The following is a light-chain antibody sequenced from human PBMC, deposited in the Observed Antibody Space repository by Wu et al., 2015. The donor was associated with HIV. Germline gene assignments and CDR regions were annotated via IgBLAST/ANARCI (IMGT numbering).Light chain of an antibody. V-gene: IGKV3-20*01. CDR1: QSVSSSY. CDR3: QQYGRSPGT. CDR2: GAS. Sequence: EIVLTQSPGTLSLSPGERATLSCRASQSVSSSYIAWYQQKPGQAPSLLIYGASSRATGIPDRFSGSGSGTDFTLTISRLEPEDFAVYYCQQYGRSPGTFGQGTKVEIK. J-gene: IGKJ1*01.